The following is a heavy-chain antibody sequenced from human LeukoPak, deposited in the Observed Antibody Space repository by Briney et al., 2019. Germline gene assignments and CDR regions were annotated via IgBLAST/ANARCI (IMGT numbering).Heavy chain of an antibody. D-gene: IGHD5-18*01. CDR3: ARDAGYGYDRFDY. V-gene: IGHV3-7*01. CDR2: IKEDGSDK. J-gene: IGHJ4*02. Sequence: GGSLRLSCAASGFIFSSYWMAWVRQAPGKGLEWVANIKEDGSDKNYVDSVKGRFTISRDNAKNSLYLQMNSLRAEDTAVYYCARDAGYGYDRFDYWGQGTQVTVSS. CDR1: GFIFSSYW.